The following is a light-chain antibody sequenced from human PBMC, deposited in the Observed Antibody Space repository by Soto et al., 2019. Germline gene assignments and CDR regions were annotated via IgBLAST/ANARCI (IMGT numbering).Light chain of an antibody. CDR2: DAY. Sequence: SPGTVSFSPGEGGTLSCRASQSLRGLLAWYQQKPGQAPRLLIYDAYNRATGIPPRCSGSGSGPDFSLTIISLQSGDFAVYYCQQYNKWPLLFGPGTKVDIK. V-gene: IGKV3D-15*01. J-gene: IGKJ3*01. CDR3: QQYNKWPLL. CDR1: QSLRGL.